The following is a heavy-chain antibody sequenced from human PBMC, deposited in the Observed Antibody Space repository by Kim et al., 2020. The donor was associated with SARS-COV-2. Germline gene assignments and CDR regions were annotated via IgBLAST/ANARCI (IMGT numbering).Heavy chain of an antibody. Sequence: SETLSLTCTVSGGSISSYYWSWIRQPPGKGLEWIGYIYYSGSTNYNPSLKSRVTISVDTSKNQFSLKLSSVTAADTAVYYCASNIPHYYDSSGYYHYYYYYGMDVWGQGTTVTVSS. V-gene: IGHV4-59*13. D-gene: IGHD3-22*01. CDR3: ASNIPHYYDSSGYYHYYYYYGMDV. CDR1: GGSISSYY. J-gene: IGHJ6*02. CDR2: IYYSGST.